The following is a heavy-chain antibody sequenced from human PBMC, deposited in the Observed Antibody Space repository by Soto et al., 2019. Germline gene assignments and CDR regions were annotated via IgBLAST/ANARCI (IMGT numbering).Heavy chain of an antibody. CDR1: GYNFITFW. D-gene: IGHD3-22*01. V-gene: IGHV5-51*01. CDR2: IYPGDSDA. J-gene: IGHJ4*02. CDR3: ARNAGDSSGNYYFDY. Sequence: GESLKISCKGSGYNFITFWIAWVRQKPGKGLEWMGIIYPGDSDARYSPSFQGQVTISADKSISTAYLQWSNLKASDTAMYCCARNAGDSSGNYYFDYWAQGTQVTVSS.